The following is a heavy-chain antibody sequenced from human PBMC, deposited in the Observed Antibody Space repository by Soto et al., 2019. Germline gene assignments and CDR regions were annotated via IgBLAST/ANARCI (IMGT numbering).Heavy chain of an antibody. CDR3: AREGYDSSGYYDAFDI. J-gene: IGHJ3*02. Sequence: PSETLSLTCAVSGGSISSGGYSWSWIRQPPGKGLEWIGYIYYSGSTNYNPSLKSRVTISVDTSKNQFSLKLSSVTAADTAVYYCAREGYDSSGYYDAFDIWGQGTMVTVSS. CDR1: GGSISSGGYS. D-gene: IGHD3-22*01. V-gene: IGHV4-61*08. CDR2: IYYSGST.